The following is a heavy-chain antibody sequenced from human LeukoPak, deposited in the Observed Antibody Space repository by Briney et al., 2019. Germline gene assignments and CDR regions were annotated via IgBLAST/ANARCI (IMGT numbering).Heavy chain of an antibody. Sequence: PGGSLRLSCAASGFTFSSYATHWVRQAPGKGLEWVAVISYDGSNKYYADSVKGRFTISRDNSKNTLYLQMNSLRAEDTAVYYCARDQSAPRMAALAYWGQGTLVTVSS. CDR3: ARDQSAPRMAALAY. V-gene: IGHV3-30-3*01. D-gene: IGHD2-8*01. CDR2: ISYDGSNK. J-gene: IGHJ4*02. CDR1: GFTFSSYA.